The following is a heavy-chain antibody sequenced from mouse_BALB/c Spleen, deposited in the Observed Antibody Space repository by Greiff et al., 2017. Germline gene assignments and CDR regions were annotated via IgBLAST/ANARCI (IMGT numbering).Heavy chain of an antibody. J-gene: IGHJ3*01. Sequence: EVKLQESGPELVKPGASVKIPCKASGYTFTDYNMDWVKQSHGKSLEWIGDINPNNGGTIYNQKFKGKATLTVDKSSSTAYMELRSLTSEDTAVYYCARGLRDWFAYWGQGTLVTVSA. CDR2: INPNNGGT. CDR1: GYTFTDYN. CDR3: ARGLRDWFAY. V-gene: IGHV1-18*01. D-gene: IGHD3-1*01.